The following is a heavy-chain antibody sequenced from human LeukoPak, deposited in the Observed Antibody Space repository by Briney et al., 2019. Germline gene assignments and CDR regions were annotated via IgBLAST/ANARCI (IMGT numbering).Heavy chain of an antibody. D-gene: IGHD5-18*01. CDR2: IIPILGIA. CDR1: GGTFSGYA. J-gene: IGHJ4*02. V-gene: IGHV1-69*04. CDR3: ARVAAMVPSPIDF. Sequence: SVKVSCKASGGTFSGYAISWVRQAPGQGLEWMGRIIPILGIANYAQKFQGRVTITADKSTSTAYMELSSLRSEDTAVYYCARVAAMVPSPIDFWGQGTLVTVSS.